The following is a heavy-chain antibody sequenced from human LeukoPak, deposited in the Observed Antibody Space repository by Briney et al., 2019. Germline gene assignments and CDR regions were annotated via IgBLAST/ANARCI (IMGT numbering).Heavy chain of an antibody. CDR3: AKGTGSYIHDAFDI. CDR1: GFTFDDYA. V-gene: IGHV3-9*01. Sequence: PGGSLRLSCAASGFTFDDYAMHWVRQAPGKGLEWVSGISWNSGSIGYADSVKGRFTISRDNAKNSLYLQVNSLRAEDTALYYCAKGTGSYIHDAFDIWGQGTMVTVSS. CDR2: ISWNSGSI. D-gene: IGHD3-10*01. J-gene: IGHJ3*02.